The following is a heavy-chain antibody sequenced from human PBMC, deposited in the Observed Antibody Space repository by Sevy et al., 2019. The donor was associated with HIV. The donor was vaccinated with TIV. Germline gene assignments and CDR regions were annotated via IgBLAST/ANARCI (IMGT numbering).Heavy chain of an antibody. V-gene: IGHV3-49*04. CDR2: LKSNAYGGTL. J-gene: IGHJ4*02. CDR3: TRWKGGQSIFDY. Sequence: GGSLRLSCTASGFTFDDYCMSWVRQAPGKGLEWVAFLKSNAYGGTLDYAASVKGRFTISRDDSKSIAHLQMTDLKTEDTAIYFCTRWKGGQSIFDYWGQGALVTVSS. CDR1: GFTFDDYC. D-gene: IGHD1-1*01.